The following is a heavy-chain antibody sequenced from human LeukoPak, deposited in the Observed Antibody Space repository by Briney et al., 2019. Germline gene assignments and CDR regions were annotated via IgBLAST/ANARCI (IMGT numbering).Heavy chain of an antibody. V-gene: IGHV3-53*01. Sequence: QPGGSLRLSCAASGFTVSSNYMGWVRQAPGKGLEWVSVIYSGGSTYYADSVKGRFTISRDNAKNSLYLQMNSLRAEDTAVYYCARDYNGIAARPTNYYYYMDVWGKGTTVTVSS. CDR2: IYSGGST. CDR1: GFTVSSNY. D-gene: IGHD6-6*01. J-gene: IGHJ6*03. CDR3: ARDYNGIAARPTNYYYYMDV.